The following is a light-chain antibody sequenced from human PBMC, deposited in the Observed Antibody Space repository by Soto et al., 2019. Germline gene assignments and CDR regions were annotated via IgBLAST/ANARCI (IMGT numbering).Light chain of an antibody. Sequence: QSVLTQPPSASGTPGKRVTISCSGSSSNIGSNTVNWYQQLPGTAPKLLIYSNNQRPSGVPDRFSGSKSGTSASLAISGLQYDDEADYYCAAWDDSLNGVVFGGETKLTVL. CDR2: SNN. V-gene: IGLV1-44*01. CDR1: SSNIGSNT. J-gene: IGLJ2*01. CDR3: AAWDDSLNGVV.